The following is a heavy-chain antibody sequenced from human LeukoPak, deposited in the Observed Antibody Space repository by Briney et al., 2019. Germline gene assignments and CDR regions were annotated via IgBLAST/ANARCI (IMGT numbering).Heavy chain of an antibody. CDR3: TRDASGDTNSGPRMDV. V-gene: IGHV3-7*05. CDR1: AFTFRTYW. CDR2: IKPDGSEK. J-gene: IGHJ6*02. Sequence: GGSLRLSCAASAFTFRTYWMSWVRQAPGKGLEWVAMIKPDGSEKYYVDSVKGLFTISRDYAKNSLYLQMTSLRAEDTAVYYCTRDASGDTNSGPRMDVWGQGTTVTVSS. D-gene: IGHD1-26*01.